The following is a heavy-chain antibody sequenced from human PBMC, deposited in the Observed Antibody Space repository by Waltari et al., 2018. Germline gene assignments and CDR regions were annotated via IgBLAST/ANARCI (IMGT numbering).Heavy chain of an antibody. CDR1: GDSIRSGGYY. D-gene: IGHD3-3*01. J-gene: IGHJ6*02. CDR2: IYHSGST. CDR3: ARGILGATANSYYHHGMDV. Sequence: QVQLQESGPGLAKPSQTLSLTCSVSGDSIRSGGYYWTWTRQHPGKALEWVGFIYHSGSTSYNPSLKNRVTIESDTSKNEFSLRLTSMTAADTAVYYCARGILGATANSYYHHGMDVWGQGTAVTVSS. V-gene: IGHV4-31*03.